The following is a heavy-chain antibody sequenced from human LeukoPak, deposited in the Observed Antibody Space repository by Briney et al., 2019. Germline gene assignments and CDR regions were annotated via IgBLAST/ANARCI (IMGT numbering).Heavy chain of an antibody. CDR1: GGSISSYY. CDR2: IYDSGST. J-gene: IGHJ6*03. Sequence: PPETLSLTCTVSGGSISSYYWSWIRQPPGKGREWIGYIYDSGSTNYNPSLKSRVTISVDTSKNQFSLKLSSVTAADTAVYYCARAVQLERPPPLIGYYYMDVWGKGTTVTVSS. CDR3: ARAVQLERPPPLIGYYYMDV. D-gene: IGHD1-1*01. V-gene: IGHV4-59*01.